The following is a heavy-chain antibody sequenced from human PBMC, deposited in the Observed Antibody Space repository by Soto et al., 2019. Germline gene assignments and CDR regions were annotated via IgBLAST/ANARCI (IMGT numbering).Heavy chain of an antibody. J-gene: IGHJ6*02. Sequence: QVQLVQSGVELKKPGASVEVSCKASGYSFTTYGISWVRQAPGRGLEWMGWISTWNADRIYAQKVQGRVTMTTDTSTTTAKMELRSLTSDDTAVYYCTRDTGVGAYASASYGMDVWAQGTAVTVSS. CDR1: GYSFTTYG. D-gene: IGHD3-10*01. CDR2: ISTWNADR. V-gene: IGHV1-18*01. CDR3: TRDTGVGAYASASYGMDV.